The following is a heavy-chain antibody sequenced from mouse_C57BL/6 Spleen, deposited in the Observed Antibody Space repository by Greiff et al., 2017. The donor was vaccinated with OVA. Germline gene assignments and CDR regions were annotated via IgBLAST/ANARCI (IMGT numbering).Heavy chain of an antibody. CDR3: ARSHGSSLYYFDY. J-gene: IGHJ2*01. CDR1: GYTFTSYW. Sequence: QVQLQQPGTELVKPGASVKLSCKASGYTFTSYWMHWVKQRPGQGLEWIGNINPSNGGTDYNEKFKSKATLTVDKSSSTAYMQLSSLTSEDSAVYYCARSHGSSLYYFDYWGQGTTLTVSS. D-gene: IGHD1-1*01. CDR2: INPSNGGT. V-gene: IGHV1-53*01.